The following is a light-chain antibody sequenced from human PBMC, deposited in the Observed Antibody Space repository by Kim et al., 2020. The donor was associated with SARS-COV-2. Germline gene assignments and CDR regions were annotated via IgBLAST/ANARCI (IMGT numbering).Light chain of an antibody. V-gene: IGKV1-5*03. J-gene: IGKJ1*01. CDR2: EAS. CDR3: QEYNTNSVT. CDR1: QSMSKW. Sequence: DIQMTQSPSTLSASVGDRVTITCRASQSMSKWLAWYQQKPGKAPKVLIYEASSLESGVPSRFSGTRSGTEFTLTISSLQPEDVATYYCQEYNTNSVTFGQGTKVDIK.